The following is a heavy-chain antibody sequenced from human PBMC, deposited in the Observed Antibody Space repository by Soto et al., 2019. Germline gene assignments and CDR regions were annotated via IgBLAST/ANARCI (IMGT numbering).Heavy chain of an antibody. D-gene: IGHD3-16*01. J-gene: IGHJ4*02. CDR1: GGTLSDYA. CDR2: INPNSGNT. V-gene: IGHV1-69*04. Sequence: EASVKVSCKASGGTLSDYAFSWVRQAPGQGLEWMGRINPNSGNTNYSQKFQGRVTITRDTSASTAYMELSSLGSEDTAVYYCARAVGGPTSNLDYWGQGTLVTVSS. CDR3: ARAVGGPTSNLDY.